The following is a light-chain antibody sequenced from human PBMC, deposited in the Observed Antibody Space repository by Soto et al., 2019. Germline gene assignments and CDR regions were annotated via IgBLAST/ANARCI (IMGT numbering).Light chain of an antibody. Sequence: QSALTQPASVSGSPGQTITISCTGTSNDVGAYNLVSWYQQHPGKAPKLMIYDVSYRPSGVSNRFSGSKSGNTASLTISGLRAEDEADYYCNSKTTIGATPAVFGGGTKLTVL. CDR3: NSKTTIGATPAV. V-gene: IGLV2-14*01. CDR2: DVS. CDR1: SNDVGAYNL. J-gene: IGLJ2*01.